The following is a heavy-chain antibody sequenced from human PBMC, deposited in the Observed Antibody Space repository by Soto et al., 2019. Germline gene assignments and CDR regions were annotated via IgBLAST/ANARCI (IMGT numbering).Heavy chain of an antibody. V-gene: IGHV4-31*03. CDR3: AIVGYYDGSGYKAFNI. D-gene: IGHD3-22*01. CDR2: IYYSGSN. Sequence: QVQLQESGPGLVKPSQTLSLTCTVSGGSISSGGYYWSWIRQHPGKGLEWLGYIYYSGSNYYNPYLTSRVTISEYTSKNQLTLKLSSVTAADTAVYYCAIVGYYDGSGYKAFNIWGQGTMVTVSS. J-gene: IGHJ3*02. CDR1: GGSISSGGYY.